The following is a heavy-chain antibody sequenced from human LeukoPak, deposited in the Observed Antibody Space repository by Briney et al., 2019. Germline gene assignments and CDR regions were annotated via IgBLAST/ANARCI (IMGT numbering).Heavy chain of an antibody. Sequence: GGSLSLSCAASGFTFSNAWMSWVRQAPWKGLEWVGRIKSKTDGGTTDYAAPVKGRFTISRDDAKNTLYMQMNSLKTEDTAVYYCTTVYYDFWSGYQPLFDYWGQGTLVTVSS. CDR3: TTVYYDFWSGYQPLFDY. CDR1: GFTFSNAW. D-gene: IGHD3-3*01. J-gene: IGHJ4*02. CDR2: IKSKTDGGTT. V-gene: IGHV3-15*01.